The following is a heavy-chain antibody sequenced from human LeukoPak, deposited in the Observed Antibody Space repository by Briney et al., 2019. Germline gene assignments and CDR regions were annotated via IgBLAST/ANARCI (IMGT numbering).Heavy chain of an antibody. D-gene: IGHD1-14*01. J-gene: IGHJ4*02. V-gene: IGHV3-66*01. CDR2: TYSGGST. Sequence: PGGSLRLSCAASGFTVSSNYMSWVRQAPGKGLEWVSVTYSGGSTYYADSVKGRFTISRDNSKNTLYLQMNSLRAEDTAVYYCARSTEPPLSFDYWGQGTLVTVSS. CDR1: GFTVSSNY. CDR3: ARSTEPPLSFDY.